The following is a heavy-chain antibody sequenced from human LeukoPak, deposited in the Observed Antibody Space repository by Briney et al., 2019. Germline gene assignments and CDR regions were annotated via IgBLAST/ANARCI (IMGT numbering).Heavy chain of an antibody. Sequence: GSLRLSCAASGFTFSNYYMSWIRQTPGKGLEWLSYISGSGGDIHYADSVKGRFTISRDNAKNSLYLQMNSLRAEDTAMYYCARDIRAVGVTLYFDYWGQGILVTVTS. CDR2: ISGSGGDI. D-gene: IGHD1-26*01. CDR3: ARDIRAVGVTLYFDY. CDR1: GFTFSNYY. J-gene: IGHJ4*02. V-gene: IGHV3-11*01.